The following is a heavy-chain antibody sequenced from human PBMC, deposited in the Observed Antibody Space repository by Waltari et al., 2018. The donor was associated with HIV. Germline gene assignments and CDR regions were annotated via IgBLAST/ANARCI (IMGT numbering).Heavy chain of an antibody. CDR2: IKSADDGGTT. J-gene: IGHJ4*02. V-gene: IGHV3-15*01. CDR3: TTDLLRVGNRAVPGSAH. D-gene: IGHD6-19*01. Sequence: EVQLVESGGDFVKPGGSLRLSCAASGFSFTNAWLTWVRQTPGRGVEWVSRIKSADDGGTTAAAAPVNGRLNTSINDSTNTVYLQMSRLKIEDTAVYYCTTDLLRVGNRAVPGSAHWGRGTKVIVSS. CDR1: GFSFTNAW.